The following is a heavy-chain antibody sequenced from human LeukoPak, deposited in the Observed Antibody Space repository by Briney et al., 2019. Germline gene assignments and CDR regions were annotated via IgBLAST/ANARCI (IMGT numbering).Heavy chain of an antibody. Sequence: ASVKVSCKASGYTFTSFGISWVRQAPGQGLEWMGWISAYNGNTNYAQKLQGRVTMTTDTSTSTAYMELRSLRPDDTAVYYCARLTPPTRAFSGSTKFDPWGQGTLSPSPQ. J-gene: IGHJ5*02. D-gene: IGHD3-10*01. CDR1: GYTFTSFG. CDR3: ARLTPPTRAFSGSTKFDP. V-gene: IGHV1-18*01. CDR2: ISAYNGNT.